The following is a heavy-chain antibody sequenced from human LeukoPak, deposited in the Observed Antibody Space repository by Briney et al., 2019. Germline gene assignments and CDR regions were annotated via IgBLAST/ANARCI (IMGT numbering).Heavy chain of an antibody. CDR3: AREVSSVGANYFDY. Sequence: ASVKVSCKAPGYIFSDYTMHWVRQAPGQRLEWMGWINGENGNTKYSQELRGRVTFTSDSSATTVYMELSSLRSEDVAVYYCAREVSSVGANYFDYWGQGTLVTVSS. D-gene: IGHD3-10*01. J-gene: IGHJ4*02. V-gene: IGHV1-3*03. CDR2: INGENGNT. CDR1: GYIFSDYT.